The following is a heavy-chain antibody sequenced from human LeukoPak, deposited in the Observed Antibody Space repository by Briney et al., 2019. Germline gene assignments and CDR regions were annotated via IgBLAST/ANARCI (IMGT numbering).Heavy chain of an antibody. CDR2: IYHSGST. CDR1: GYSISSGYY. Sequence: SKTLSLTCTVSGYSISSGYYWGWIRQPPGKGLEWIGSIYHSGSTYYNPSLKSRVTISVDTSKNQFSLKLSSVTAADTAVYYCASFTVVTQYWGQGTLVTVSP. V-gene: IGHV4-38-2*02. D-gene: IGHD4-23*01. J-gene: IGHJ4*02. CDR3: ASFTVVTQY.